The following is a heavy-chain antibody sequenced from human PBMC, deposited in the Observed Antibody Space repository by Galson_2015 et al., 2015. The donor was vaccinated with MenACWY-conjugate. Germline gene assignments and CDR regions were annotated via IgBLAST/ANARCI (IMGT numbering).Heavy chain of an antibody. CDR3: ARGSVAVAGTGAWYFQH. J-gene: IGHJ1*01. CDR2: IDPSDSYT. CDR1: GYSFTSYW. D-gene: IGHD6-19*01. V-gene: IGHV5-10-1*01. Sequence: QSGAEVKKPGESLRISCKGSGYSFTSYWISWVRQMPGKGLEWMGRIDPSDSYTNYSPSFQGHVTISADKSISTAYLQWSSLKASDTAMYYCARGSVAVAGTGAWYFQHWGQGTLVTVSS.